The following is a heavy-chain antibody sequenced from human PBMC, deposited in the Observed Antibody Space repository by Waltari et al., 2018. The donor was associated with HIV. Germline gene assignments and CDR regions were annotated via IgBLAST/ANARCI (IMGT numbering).Heavy chain of an antibody. J-gene: IGHJ6*02. D-gene: IGHD4-17*01. Sequence: EVQLVESGGGLVQPGGSLRLSCAASGFTFSSDRMNWGRQAPGEGLEWVSYISSSSSTIYYADSVKGRFTISRDNAKNSLYLQMNSLRDEDTAVYYCAREFISDYPPDGMDVWGQGTTVTVSS. CDR2: ISSSSSTI. CDR3: AREFISDYPPDGMDV. V-gene: IGHV3-48*02. CDR1: GFTFSSDR.